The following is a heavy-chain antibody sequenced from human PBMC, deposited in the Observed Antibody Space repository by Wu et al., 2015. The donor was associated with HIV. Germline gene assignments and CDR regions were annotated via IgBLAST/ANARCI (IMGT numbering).Heavy chain of an antibody. Sequence: HVQLEQSGAVVRKPGTSVRVPCKVSGYSLINLSIHWVRQTPGKGLEWMGGFDPEDAKIIYAQRFQGRVAMTEDRSTDTAYLDLRSLRSEDTAVFYXTASPRDIWSTGLPYWGQGHPGPPSPQ. CDR1: GYSLINLS. D-gene: IGHD3-10*01. J-gene: IGHJ1*01. CDR3: TASPRDIWSTGLPY. V-gene: IGHV1-24*01. CDR2: FDPEDAKI.